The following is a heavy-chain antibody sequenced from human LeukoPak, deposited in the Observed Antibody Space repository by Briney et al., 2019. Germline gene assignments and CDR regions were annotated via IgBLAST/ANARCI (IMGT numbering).Heavy chain of an antibody. CDR1: GFTVTSNS. CDR2: IYSGGTT. Sequence: GGSLRLSCAASGFTVTSNSMSWVRQAPGKGLEWVSVIYSGGTTYYADSVKGRFTISRDNSKNTLYLQMNSLRAEDTAVYYCAKVGGGSSYWYFDLWGRGTLVTVSS. D-gene: IGHD3-16*01. V-gene: IGHV3-66*01. CDR3: AKVGGGSSYWYFDL. J-gene: IGHJ2*01.